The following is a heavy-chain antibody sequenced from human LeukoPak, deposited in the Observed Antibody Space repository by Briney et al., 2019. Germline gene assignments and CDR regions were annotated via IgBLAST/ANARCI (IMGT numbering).Heavy chain of an antibody. J-gene: IGHJ1*01. V-gene: IGHV3-23*01. D-gene: IGHD4-17*01. CDR3: AKDRVYGDYPAEYFQH. CDR2: ISGSGGST. Sequence: PGGSLRLSCAASGFTFSSYAMSWVRQAPGKGLEWVSAISGSGGSTYYADSVKGRFTISRDNSKNTLYLQMNSLRAEDTAVYYCAKDRVYGDYPAEYFQHWGQGTLVTVSS. CDR1: GFTFSSYA.